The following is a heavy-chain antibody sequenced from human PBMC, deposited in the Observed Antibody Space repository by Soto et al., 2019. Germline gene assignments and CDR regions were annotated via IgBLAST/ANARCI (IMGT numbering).Heavy chain of an antibody. CDR2: ISPSTSHI. V-gene: IGHV3-21*01. CDR3: SGCSGGACHQNYGMDV. CDR1: GFTFSSCT. D-gene: IGHD2-15*01. J-gene: IGHJ6*02. Sequence: PGGSLRLSCAVSGFTFSSCTMNWVRQAPGKGLEWVSSISPSTSHIYYADSVKGRSTISRDNAKNSLFLQMNSLRAEDTAVYYCSGCSGGACHQNYGMDVWGQGTTVTVSS.